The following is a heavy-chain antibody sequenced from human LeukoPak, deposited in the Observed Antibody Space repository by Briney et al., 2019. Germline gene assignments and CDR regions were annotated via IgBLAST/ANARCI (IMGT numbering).Heavy chain of an antibody. CDR1: GYTFTGNY. CDR3: ARVLRYCSGGNCYSGGLGYMDV. J-gene: IGHJ6*03. Sequence: ASVKVSCKASGYTFTGNYMHWVRQAPGQGLEWMGRINPNSGGTNYAQKFQGRVTMTRDTSIGTAYMELNRLRSDDAAVYYCARVLRYCSGGNCYSGGLGYMDVWGKGTTVTISS. V-gene: IGHV1-2*06. D-gene: IGHD2-15*01. CDR2: INPNSGGT.